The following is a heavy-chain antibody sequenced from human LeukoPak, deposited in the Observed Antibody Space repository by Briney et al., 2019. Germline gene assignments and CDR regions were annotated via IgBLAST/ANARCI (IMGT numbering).Heavy chain of an antibody. D-gene: IGHD4-23*01. CDR2: INSDGSST. CDR1: GFTFSSYW. J-gene: IGHJ3*02. V-gene: IGHV3-74*01. CDR3: TRWTGWDAFDI. Sequence: GGSLRLSCAASGFTFSSYWMHWVRQAPGKGLVCVSRINSDGSSTSYADSVKGRFTISRDNAKNTLYLQMNSLRAEDTAVYYCTRWTGWDAFDIWGQGTMVTVSS.